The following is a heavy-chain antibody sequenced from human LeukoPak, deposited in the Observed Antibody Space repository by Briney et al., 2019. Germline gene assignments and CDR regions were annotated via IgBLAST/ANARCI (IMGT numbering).Heavy chain of an antibody. V-gene: IGHV1-18*01. Sequence: ASVKVSCKASGYTFTSYGISWVRQAPGQGLEWMGWISAYNGNTNYAQKLQGRVTMTTDTSTSTAYMELRSLRSDDTAVYYCARSVLLWFGEQEKLDYWGQGTLVTVSS. J-gene: IGHJ4*02. CDR2: ISAYNGNT. CDR1: GYTFTSYG. D-gene: IGHD3-10*01. CDR3: ARSVLLWFGEQEKLDY.